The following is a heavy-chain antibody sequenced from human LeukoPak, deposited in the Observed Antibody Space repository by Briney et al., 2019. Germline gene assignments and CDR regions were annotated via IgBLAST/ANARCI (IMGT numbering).Heavy chain of an antibody. D-gene: IGHD4-17*01. V-gene: IGHV4-59*01. Sequence: SETLSLTCTASGGSISSYYWSWIRQPPGKGLEWIGDIYYSGSTNYNPSLKSRVTISVDTSKNQFSLKLSSVTAADTAVYYCAVGDYGDPRRGVWGQGTLVTVPS. CDR1: GGSISSYY. J-gene: IGHJ4*02. CDR2: IYYSGST. CDR3: AVGDYGDPRRGV.